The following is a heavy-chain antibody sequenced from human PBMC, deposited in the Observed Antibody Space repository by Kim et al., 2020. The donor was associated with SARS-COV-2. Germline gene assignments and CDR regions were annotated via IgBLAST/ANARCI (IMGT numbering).Heavy chain of an antibody. Sequence: GGSLRLSCAASGITFSDSSMNWVRQAPGKGLEWVSYISSSGTAIYYADSVKGRFTISRDNAKESLSLKMNSLRAEDTAVYYCARDGHGIDGWGHGTTDT. J-gene: IGHJ6*02. CDR2: ISSSGTAI. CDR3: ARDGHGIDG. V-gene: IGHV3-48*01. CDR1: GITFSDSS.